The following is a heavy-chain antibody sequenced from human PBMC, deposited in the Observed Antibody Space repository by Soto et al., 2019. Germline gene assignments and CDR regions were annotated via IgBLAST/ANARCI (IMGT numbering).Heavy chain of an antibody. CDR2: IIPILGIA. J-gene: IGHJ5*02. V-gene: IGHV1-69*08. D-gene: IGHD3-9*01. CDR3: ERDSADILTGPNWFDP. CDR1: GGTFSSYT. Sequence: QVQLVQSGAEVKKPGSSVKVSCKASGGTFSSYTISWVRQAPGQGLEWMGRIIPILGIANYAQKFQGRVTITADKSTSTAYMELSSLRSEDTAVYYCERDSADILTGPNWFDPWGQGILVTVSS.